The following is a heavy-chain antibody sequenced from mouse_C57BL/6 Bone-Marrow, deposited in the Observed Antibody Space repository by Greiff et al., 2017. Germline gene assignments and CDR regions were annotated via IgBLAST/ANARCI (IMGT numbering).Heavy chain of an antibody. J-gene: IGHJ2*01. V-gene: IGHV5-17*01. CDR3: ARGAITTVVPDY. CDR1: GFTFSDSG. Sequence: EVQVVESGGGLVKPGGSLKLSCAASGFTFSDSGMHWVRQAPEKGLEWVAYISSGSSTIYYADTVKGRFTISRDNAKNTLFLQMTSLRSEDTAMYYCARGAITTVVPDYWGQGTTLTVSS. CDR2: ISSGSSTI. D-gene: IGHD1-1*01.